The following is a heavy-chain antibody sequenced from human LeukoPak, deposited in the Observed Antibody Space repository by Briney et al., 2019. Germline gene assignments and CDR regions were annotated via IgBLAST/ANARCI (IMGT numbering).Heavy chain of an antibody. D-gene: IGHD6-13*01. CDR3: ARERIAAAGHNWFDP. CDR2: ISYDGSNK. CDR1: GFTFSSYA. Sequence: PGRSLRLSCAASGFTFSSYAMHWVRQAPGKGLEWVAVISYDGSNKYYADSVKGRFTISRDNSKNTLYLQMNSLRAEDTAVYYCARERIAAAGHNWFDPWGQGTLVTVSS. J-gene: IGHJ5*02. V-gene: IGHV3-30-3*01.